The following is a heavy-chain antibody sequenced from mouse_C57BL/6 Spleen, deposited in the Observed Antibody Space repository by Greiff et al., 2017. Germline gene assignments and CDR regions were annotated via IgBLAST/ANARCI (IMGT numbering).Heavy chain of an antibody. J-gene: IGHJ2*01. V-gene: IGHV5-17*01. CDR2: ISSGSSTI. CDR1: GFTFSDYG. Sequence: EVQRVESGGGLVKPGGSLKLSCAASGFTFSDYGMHWVRQAPEKGLEWVAYISSGSSTIYYADTVKGRFTISRDNAKNTLFLQMTSLRSEDTAMYYCARGGRGSSYYFDYWGQGTTLTVSS. D-gene: IGHD1-1*01. CDR3: ARGGRGSSYYFDY.